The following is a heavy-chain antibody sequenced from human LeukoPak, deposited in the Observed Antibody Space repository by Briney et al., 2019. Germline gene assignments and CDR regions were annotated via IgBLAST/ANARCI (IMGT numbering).Heavy chain of an antibody. V-gene: IGHV4-34*01. CDR1: GGSFSGYY. J-gene: IGHJ4*02. D-gene: IGHD3-22*01. CDR3: AAYYYDSSGDYVREYYFDY. CDR2: PNHSGST. Sequence: PSETLSLTCAVYGGSFSGYYWSWIRQPPGKGLEWIGEPNHSGSTNYNPSLKSRVTISVDTSKNQFSLKLSSVTAADTAVYYCAAYYYDSSGDYVREYYFDYWGQGTLVTVSS.